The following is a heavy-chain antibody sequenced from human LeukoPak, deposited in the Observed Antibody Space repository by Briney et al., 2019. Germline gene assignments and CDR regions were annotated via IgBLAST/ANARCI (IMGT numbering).Heavy chain of an antibody. J-gene: IGHJ5*02. D-gene: IGHD2-21*01. Sequence: PGGSLRLSCAASGFIFSDFSMNWVRQAPGKGPEWISYIGISSGRTMYADSVKGRFTISRDNAKNSLDLQMNTLRVEDTAVYYCVRGATRGGDLDHWGQGTLVTVSS. CDR2: IGISSGRT. CDR3: VRGATRGGDLDH. V-gene: IGHV3-48*04. CDR1: GFIFSDFS.